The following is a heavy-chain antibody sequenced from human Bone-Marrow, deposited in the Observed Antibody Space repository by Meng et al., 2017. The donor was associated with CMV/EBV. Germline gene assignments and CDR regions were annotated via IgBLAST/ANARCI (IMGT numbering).Heavy chain of an antibody. CDR1: GYTFTSYY. J-gene: IGHJ6*02. CDR3: ARDLSDGSWGRYYDFWSGYYHYGMDV. V-gene: IGHV1-46*01. Sequence: ASVKVSCKASGYTFTSYYMHWVRQAPGQGLEWMGIINPSGGSTSYAQKFQGRVTMTRDTSTSTVYMELSSLRSEDTAVYYCARDLSDGSWGRYYDFWSGYYHYGMDVWGQGTTVTVSS. D-gene: IGHD3-3*01. CDR2: INPSGGST.